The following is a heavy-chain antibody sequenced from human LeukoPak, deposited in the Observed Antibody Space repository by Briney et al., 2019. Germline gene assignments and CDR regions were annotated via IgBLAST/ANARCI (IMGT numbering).Heavy chain of an antibody. CDR2: ISAHNGNT. CDR3: ARAPIAARLPYYYYYMDV. CDR1: GYTFTSYG. V-gene: IGHV1-18*01. J-gene: IGHJ6*03. Sequence: ASVKVSCKASGYTFTSYGISWVRQAPGQGLEWMGWISAHNGNTNYAKKLQGRVTMTTDTSTSTAYMELRSLRSDDTAVYYCARAPIAARLPYYYYYMDVWGKGTTVTVSS. D-gene: IGHD6-6*01.